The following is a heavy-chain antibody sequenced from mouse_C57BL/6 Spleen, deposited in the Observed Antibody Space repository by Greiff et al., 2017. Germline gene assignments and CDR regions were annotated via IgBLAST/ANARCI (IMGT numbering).Heavy chain of an antibody. CDR3: GRSDGSSYNAKDY. J-gene: IGHJ4*01. CDR2: ILPGSGST. Sequence: QVQLQQSGAELMKPGASVKLSCKATGYTFTGYWIEWVKQRPGHGLEWIGEILPGSGSTNYNEKFKGKATFTADPSSNTAYMQLSSLTTEDSAIYYYGRSDGSSYNAKDYWGQGTSVTVAS. V-gene: IGHV1-9*01. D-gene: IGHD1-1*01. CDR1: GYTFTGYW.